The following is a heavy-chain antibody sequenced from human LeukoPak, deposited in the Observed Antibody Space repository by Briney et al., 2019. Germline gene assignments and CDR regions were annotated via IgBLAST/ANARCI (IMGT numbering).Heavy chain of an antibody. V-gene: IGHV3-30-3*01. CDR3: AREADSGYYRTVDY. CDR1: GFTLSRFA. Sequence: AGGSLRLSCTASGFTLSRFAMHWVRQAPGKGLEWLGHMSDDGSEKHYVDSVRGRFTISRDPSKNTLYLGMTSLRTEDTAVYYCAREADSGYYRTVDYWGQGTMVTVS. CDR2: MSDDGSEK. J-gene: IGHJ4*02. D-gene: IGHD2-15*01.